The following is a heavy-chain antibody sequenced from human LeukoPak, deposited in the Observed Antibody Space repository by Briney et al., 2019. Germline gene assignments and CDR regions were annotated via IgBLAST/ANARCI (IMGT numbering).Heavy chain of an antibody. CDR2: IYYSGST. CDR3: ATSLVRGVITEDY. CDR1: GGSISSSSYY. Sequence: PSETLSLTCTVSGGSISSSSYYWGWIRQPPGKGLEWIGSIYYSGSTYYNPSLKSRVTISVDTSKNQFSLKLSSVTAADTAVYYCATSLVRGVITEDYWGQGTLVTVSS. V-gene: IGHV4-39*07. J-gene: IGHJ4*02. D-gene: IGHD3-10*01.